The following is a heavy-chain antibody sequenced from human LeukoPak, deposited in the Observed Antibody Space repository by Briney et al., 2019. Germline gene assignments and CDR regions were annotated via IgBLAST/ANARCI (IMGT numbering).Heavy chain of an antibody. CDR2: ISYDGSNK. CDR1: GFTFSSYA. Sequence: GGSLRLSCAASGFTFSSYAMHWVRQAPGKGLEWVAVISYDGSNKYYADSVKGRFTISRDNSKNTLYLQMNSLRAEDTAVYYCAKERDPWGSTTSCYLDYWGQGTLLTVSS. V-gene: IGHV3-30-3*01. CDR3: AKERDPWGSTTSCYLDY. J-gene: IGHJ4*02. D-gene: IGHD2-2*01.